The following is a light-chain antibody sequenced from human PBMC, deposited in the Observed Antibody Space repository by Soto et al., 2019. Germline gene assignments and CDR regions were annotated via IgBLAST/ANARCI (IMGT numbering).Light chain of an antibody. CDR1: NIGSRS. CDR3: QLWDTNSDHYV. Sequence: SYELTQPPSVSVAPGQTATITCGGNNIGSRSVHWYQQKPGQAPVLVMYDDNDRPSGIPDRFSGSNSGNTATLTISRVEAGDEGDFYCQLWDTNSDHYVFGPGTKVTAL. J-gene: IGLJ1*01. V-gene: IGLV3-21*02. CDR2: DDN.